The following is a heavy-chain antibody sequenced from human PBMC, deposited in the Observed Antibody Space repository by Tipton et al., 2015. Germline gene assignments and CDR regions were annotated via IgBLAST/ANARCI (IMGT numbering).Heavy chain of an antibody. Sequence: TLSLTCTVSSDSINKYYWSWIRQPPGKELQWIGYIQYSGGTNYNPPLESRVSMSVDTSKTQFSLEMRSVTAADTAVYYCARTYDFTAYSPVGCWGQGTLVTVSS. CDR3: ARTYDFTAYSPVGC. J-gene: IGHJ4*02. D-gene: IGHD3-3*01. V-gene: IGHV4-59*04. CDR2: IQYSGGT. CDR1: SDSINKYY.